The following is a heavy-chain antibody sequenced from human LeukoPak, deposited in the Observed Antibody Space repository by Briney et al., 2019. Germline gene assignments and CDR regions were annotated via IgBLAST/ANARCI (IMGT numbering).Heavy chain of an antibody. V-gene: IGHV3-30*02. J-gene: IGHJ6*03. CDR1: RFIFSNFG. CDR2: IRYDGSNK. D-gene: IGHD4-17*01. CDR3: AKTVMTSVTTGNYYYPDV. Sequence: PGGSLRLSCAASRFIFSNFGMHSVRQAPGKGLEWVAFIRYDGSNKYYTDSVKGRFTISRDNSKNTLYLQMNSLRDEDTAVYYCAKTVMTSVTTGNYYYPDVWGKGTTVTVSS.